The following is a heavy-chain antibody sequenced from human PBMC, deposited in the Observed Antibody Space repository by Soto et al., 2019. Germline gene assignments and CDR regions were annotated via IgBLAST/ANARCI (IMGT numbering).Heavy chain of an antibody. CDR1: GGTFSTYT. V-gene: IGHV1-69*08. Sequence: SVKVSCKASGGTFSTYTISWVRQAPGQGLEWMGRIIPILNTVNYAQKFQGRVTITADKSTSTAYMELSSLRSEDTAVYYCARVDTAMVTASYWGQGTPVTVSS. CDR2: IIPILNTV. D-gene: IGHD5-18*01. CDR3: ARVDTAMVTASY. J-gene: IGHJ4*02.